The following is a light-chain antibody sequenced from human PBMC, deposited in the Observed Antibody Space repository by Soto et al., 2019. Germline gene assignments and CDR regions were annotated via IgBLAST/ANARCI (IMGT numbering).Light chain of an antibody. V-gene: IGKV1-9*01. Sequence: DIQWTQSPSFLSASVGDRVTITCRASQGISSYLAWYQQKPGKAPNLLIFAAYTLQSGVPSRFGGSGSGTEFALTISSLQPEDFGTYYCKQFCSYPQTFGQGTKVEIK. J-gene: IGKJ1*01. CDR1: QGISSY. CDR2: AAY. CDR3: KQFCSYPQT.